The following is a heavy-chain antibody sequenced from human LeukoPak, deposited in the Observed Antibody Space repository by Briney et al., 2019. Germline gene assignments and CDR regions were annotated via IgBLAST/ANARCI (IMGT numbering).Heavy chain of an antibody. CDR2: IGTAGDT. J-gene: IGHJ6*02. Sequence: GGSLRLSCEASGITFSTSDMHWVRQAPGKGLEWVSVIGTAGDTYYADSVKGRFTISRENAKNSLYLQMDSLRAGDTAVYYCARGSVRVGMDVWGQGTTVTVSS. D-gene: IGHD6-13*01. CDR1: GITFSTSD. CDR3: ARGSVRVGMDV. V-gene: IGHV3-13*01.